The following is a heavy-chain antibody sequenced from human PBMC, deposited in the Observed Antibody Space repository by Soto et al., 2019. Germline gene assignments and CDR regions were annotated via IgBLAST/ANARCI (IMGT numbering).Heavy chain of an antibody. CDR2: INAGNGNT. CDR1: GDTFTSCA. J-gene: IGHJ5*02. Sequence: ASVKVSCKTSGDTFTSCAMHWVRQAPGQKPEWMGWINAGNGNTKYSQNFQGRVTITRDTSASTAYMELSSLRSKDTAVYYCARSPITMVRGVSYWFDPWGQGTLVTVSS. V-gene: IGHV1-3*01. D-gene: IGHD3-10*01. CDR3: ARSPITMVRGVSYWFDP.